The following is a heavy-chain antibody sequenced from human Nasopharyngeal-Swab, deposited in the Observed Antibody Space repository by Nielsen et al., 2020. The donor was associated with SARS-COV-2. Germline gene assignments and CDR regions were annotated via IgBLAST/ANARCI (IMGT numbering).Heavy chain of an antibody. D-gene: IGHD1-26*01. CDR1: GFTFSSFW. CDR3: ARGSGPHGSWDY. V-gene: IGHV3-74*01. J-gene: IGHJ4*02. Sequence: LKISCVASGFTFSSFWMHWVRQVPGKGLVWISRISGDGSSTSYADSVKGRLTISRDNAKNTLYLQINTLTGEDTAVYHCARGSGPHGSWDYWGQGTLVTVSS. CDR2: ISGDGSST.